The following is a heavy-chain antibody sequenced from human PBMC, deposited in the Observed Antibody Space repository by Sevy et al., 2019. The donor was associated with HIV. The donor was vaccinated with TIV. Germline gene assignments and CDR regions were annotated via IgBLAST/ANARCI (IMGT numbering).Heavy chain of an antibody. CDR2: INSDGSST. CDR3: ARGLLWFGELSRGWFDP. D-gene: IGHD3-10*01. J-gene: IGHJ5*02. CDR1: GFTFSSYW. V-gene: IGHV3-74*01. Sequence: GESLKISCAASGFTFSSYWMHWVRQAPGKGLVSVSRINSDGSSTSYADSVKGRFTISRDNAKNTLYLQMNSLRAEDTAVYYCARGLLWFGELSRGWFDPWGQGTPVTVSS.